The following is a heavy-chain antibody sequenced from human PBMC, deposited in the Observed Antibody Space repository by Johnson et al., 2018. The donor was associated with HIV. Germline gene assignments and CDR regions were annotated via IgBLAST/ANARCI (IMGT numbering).Heavy chain of an antibody. CDR1: GFPFSTYA. CDR3: ARDRHGSGRPNAFDL. D-gene: IGHD3-10*01. J-gene: IGHJ3*01. V-gene: IGHV3-30-3*01. CDR2: ISYDGSNK. Sequence: QVQLVESGGGVVQTGRSLRLSCAASGFPFSTYAMHWVRQAPGKGLEWVAVISYDGSNKYYADSVRGRFTISRDNDKNTLYLQMNSPSPEDTGVYHCARDRHGSGRPNAFDLWGRGTKVTV.